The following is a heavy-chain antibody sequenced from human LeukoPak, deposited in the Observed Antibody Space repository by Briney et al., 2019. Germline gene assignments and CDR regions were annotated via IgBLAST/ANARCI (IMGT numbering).Heavy chain of an antibody. Sequence: GGSLRLSCAASGFTVSSNYMSWVRQAPGKGLEWVSVIYSGGSTYYADSVKGRFTIFRENSKNTLYLQMNRLRAEDTAVYYCAREDYYDSGSNDCWGQGTLVTVSS. CDR2: IYSGGST. CDR3: AREDYYDSGSNDC. J-gene: IGHJ4*02. CDR1: GFTVSSNY. V-gene: IGHV3-53*01. D-gene: IGHD3-22*01.